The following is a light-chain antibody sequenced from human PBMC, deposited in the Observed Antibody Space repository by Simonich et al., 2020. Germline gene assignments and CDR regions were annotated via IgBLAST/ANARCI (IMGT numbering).Light chain of an antibody. J-gene: IGLJ2*01. Sequence: QSALTQPRSVSGSPGQSVTISCTGTSSDVGGYNYVSWYQQHPGKAPNLMIYDDSKRPSGVPDRFSGSKSGNTASLTISGLQAEDEADYYCCSYAGSYTLVFGGGTKLTVL. CDR3: CSYAGSYTLV. CDR1: SSDVGGYNY. V-gene: IGLV2-11*01. CDR2: DDS.